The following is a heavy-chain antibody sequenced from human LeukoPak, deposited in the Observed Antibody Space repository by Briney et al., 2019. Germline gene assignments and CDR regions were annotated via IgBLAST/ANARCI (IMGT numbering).Heavy chain of an antibody. J-gene: IGHJ3*02. CDR1: GYSFTSYW. V-gene: IGHV5-51*01. Sequence: GESLKISCKGSGYSFTSYWIGWVRQMPGKGLEWMGIIYPGDSDTRYSPSFQGQATISADKSISTAYLQWSSLKASDTAMYYCAVALGYCSSTSCYFGAFDIWGQGTMVTVSS. D-gene: IGHD2-2*01. CDR3: AVALGYCSSTSCYFGAFDI. CDR2: IYPGDSDT.